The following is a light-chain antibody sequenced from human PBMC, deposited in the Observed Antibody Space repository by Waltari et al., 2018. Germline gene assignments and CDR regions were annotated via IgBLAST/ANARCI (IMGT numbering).Light chain of an antibody. CDR3: QQYNDWPKIT. CDR2: GAS. CDR1: PSVSSA. Sequence: EIVMTQSPATLSVSPGERATLSCRASPSVSSAFAWYQHKPGQAPRLLCYGASTRATGIPARFSGSGSGTDFTLSISSLQSEDFALYYCQQYNDWPKITFGQGTRLEIK. V-gene: IGKV3-15*01. J-gene: IGKJ5*01.